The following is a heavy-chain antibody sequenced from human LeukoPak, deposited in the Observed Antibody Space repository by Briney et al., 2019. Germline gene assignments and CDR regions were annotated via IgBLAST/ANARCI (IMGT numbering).Heavy chain of an antibody. CDR3: ARVTDFWSGYTLDY. CDR1: GGSISPYY. V-gene: IGHV4-59*01. CDR2: FFYSGST. J-gene: IGHJ4*02. D-gene: IGHD3-3*01. Sequence: SETLSLTCTVSGGSISPYYWNWIRQPPGKGLEWIGYFFYSGSTNYNPSLKSRVIISTDTSKNQISLSLSSVTAADTAVYYCARVTDFWSGYTLDYWGQGTLVTVSS.